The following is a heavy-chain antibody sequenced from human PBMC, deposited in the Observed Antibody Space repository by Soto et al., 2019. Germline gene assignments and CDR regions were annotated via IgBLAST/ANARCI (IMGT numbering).Heavy chain of an antibody. D-gene: IGHD4-4*01. CDR3: FAGAHTPTGMTTVTTEGDY. CDR2: ISYDGSNK. CDR1: GFTFSSYA. V-gene: IGHV3-30-3*01. J-gene: IGHJ4*02. Sequence: GGSLRLSCAASGFTFSSYAMHWVRQAPGKGLEWVAVISYDGSNKYYADSVKGRFTISRDNSKNTLYLQMNSLRAEDTAVYYCFAGAHTPTGMTTVTTEGDYWGQGTLVTVSS.